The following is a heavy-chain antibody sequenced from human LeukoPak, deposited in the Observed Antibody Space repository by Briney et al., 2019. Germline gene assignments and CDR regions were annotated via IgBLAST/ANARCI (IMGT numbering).Heavy chain of an antibody. CDR3: ATLLWGILY. J-gene: IGHJ4*02. Sequence: GGSLRLSCAASGFTFSTYAMSWVRQAPGKGLECVAAITNNGGGTNYADSVKGQFTISRDNSRNILYLQMNNLRAEDTAVYYCATLLWGILYWGPGTLVTVSS. D-gene: IGHD3-10*01. CDR2: ITNNGGGT. V-gene: IGHV3-23*01. CDR1: GFTFSTYA.